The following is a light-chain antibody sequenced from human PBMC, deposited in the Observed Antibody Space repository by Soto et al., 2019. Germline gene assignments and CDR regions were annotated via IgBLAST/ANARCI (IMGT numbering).Light chain of an antibody. V-gene: IGKV3-11*01. CDR3: QQRSNCYS. Sequence: EIVLTQSPATLSLSPGARATLSCRASQSVSSYLAWYHQKPGQAPRLLIYDASNRATGIPARFSGSGSGTDATLTISSLEPEDRAVYYCQQRSNCYSFDQGTKLEIK. CDR2: DAS. CDR1: QSVSSY. J-gene: IGKJ2*03.